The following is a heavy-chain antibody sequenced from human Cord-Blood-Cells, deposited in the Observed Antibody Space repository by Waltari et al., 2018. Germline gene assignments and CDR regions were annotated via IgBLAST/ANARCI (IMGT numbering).Heavy chain of an antibody. D-gene: IGHD2-2*02. CDR2: IIPIFGTA. CDR3: ARSSGYCSSTSCYKEFDY. Sequence: QVQLVQSGAEVKKPGSSVKVSCKASGGTFSSFAISWVRQAPDQGLEWMGGIIPIFGTANYAQKFQGRVTITADESTSTAYMELSSLRSEDTAVYYCARSSGYCSSTSCYKEFDYWGQGTLDTVSS. CDR1: GGTFSSFA. V-gene: IGHV1-69*01. J-gene: IGHJ4*02.